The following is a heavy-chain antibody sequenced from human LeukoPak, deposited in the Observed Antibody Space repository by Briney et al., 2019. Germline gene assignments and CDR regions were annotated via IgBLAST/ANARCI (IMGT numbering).Heavy chain of an antibody. Sequence: SETLSLTCTVSGGSISSYYWNWIRQPPGKGLEWIRYIYSSGSTKYNPSLKSRVTISVDTSKNQFSLKLSSVTAADTAVYYCARHGPYGPLPWYFDYWGQGTLVTVSS. CDR3: ARHGPYGPLPWYFDY. D-gene: IGHD4-17*01. V-gene: IGHV4-59*08. CDR2: IYSSGST. J-gene: IGHJ4*02. CDR1: GGSISSYY.